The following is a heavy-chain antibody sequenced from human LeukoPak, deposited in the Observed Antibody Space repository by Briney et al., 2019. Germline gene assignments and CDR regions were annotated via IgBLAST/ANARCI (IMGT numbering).Heavy chain of an antibody. CDR1: GGTFSSYA. J-gene: IGHJ3*02. V-gene: IGHV7-4-1*02. CDR2: INTNTGNP. CDR3: ARAAGDSSGYFAFDI. D-gene: IGHD3-22*01. Sequence: ASVKVSCKASGGTFSSYAISWVRQAPGQGLEWMGWINTNTGNPTYAQGFTGRFVFSLDTSVSTAYLQISSLKAEDTAVYYCARAAGDSSGYFAFDIWGQGTMVTVSS.